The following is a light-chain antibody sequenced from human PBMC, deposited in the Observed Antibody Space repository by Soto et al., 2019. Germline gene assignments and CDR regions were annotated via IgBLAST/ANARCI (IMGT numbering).Light chain of an antibody. CDR3: QQYNNWPRT. Sequence: DIVMTQSPATLSVSPVERATLSCRASQSVSTLLAWYQQKPGQAPRLLIHGATTRATGIPARFSGSGSGTEFTLTISSLQSEDLAVYYGQQYNNWPRTFGQGTKVDIK. J-gene: IGKJ1*01. CDR2: GAT. V-gene: IGKV3-15*01. CDR1: QSVSTL.